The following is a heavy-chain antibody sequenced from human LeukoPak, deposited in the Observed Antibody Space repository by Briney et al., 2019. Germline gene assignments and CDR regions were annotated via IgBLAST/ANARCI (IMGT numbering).Heavy chain of an antibody. CDR1: GGSFSGYY. V-gene: IGHV4-34*01. Sequence: SGTLSLTCAVYGGSFSGYYWSWIRQPPGKGLEWIGEINHSGSTNYNPSLKSRVTISVDTSKNQFSLKLSSVTAADTAVYYCARDTTYYYGSGSYGAFDIWGQGTMVTVSS. CDR2: INHSGST. CDR3: ARDTTYYYGSGSYGAFDI. D-gene: IGHD3-10*01. J-gene: IGHJ3*02.